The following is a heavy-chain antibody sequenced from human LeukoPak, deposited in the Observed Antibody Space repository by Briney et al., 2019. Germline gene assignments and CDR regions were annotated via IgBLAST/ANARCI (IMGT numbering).Heavy chain of an antibody. D-gene: IGHD6-13*01. CDR3: ATAAGTS. V-gene: IGHV4-59*01. CDR1: GGSTSSYY. CDR2: IYYSGST. J-gene: IGHJ5*02. Sequence: ASETLSLTCTVSGGSTSSYYWSWIRQPPGKGLEWIGYIYYSGSTNYNPSLKSRVTISVDTSKNQFSLKLSSVTAADTAVYYCATAAGTSWGQGTLVTVSS.